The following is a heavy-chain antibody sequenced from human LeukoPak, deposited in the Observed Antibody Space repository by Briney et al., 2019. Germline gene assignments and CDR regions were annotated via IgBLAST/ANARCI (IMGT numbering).Heavy chain of an antibody. Sequence: GGSLRLSCAASGFTFSSYEMNWVRQAPGKGLEWVSYIRSSGSTIYYADSVKGRFTISRDNAKNSLYLQMNSLRAEDTAVYYCARAPVGATGDAFDIWGQGTMVSVSS. D-gene: IGHD1-26*01. CDR1: GFTFSSYE. CDR3: ARAPVGATGDAFDI. J-gene: IGHJ3*02. V-gene: IGHV3-48*03. CDR2: IRSSGSTI.